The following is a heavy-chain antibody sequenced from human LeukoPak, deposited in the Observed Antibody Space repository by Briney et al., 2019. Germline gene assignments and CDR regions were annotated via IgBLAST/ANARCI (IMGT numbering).Heavy chain of an antibody. J-gene: IGHJ4*02. CDR2: ISGNGGSA. CDR3: AFPTIAATGRGSGFDY. V-gene: IGHV3-23*01. D-gene: IGHD6-13*01. CDR1: GFTFSNYA. Sequence: GGSLRLSWAASGFTFSNYAMSWVRQTPGKGLEWVSGISGNGGSADYADSVKGRFTISRDNSKNIVYLQVNSLRAEDTAVYYCAFPTIAATGRGSGFDYWGQGTLVTVSS.